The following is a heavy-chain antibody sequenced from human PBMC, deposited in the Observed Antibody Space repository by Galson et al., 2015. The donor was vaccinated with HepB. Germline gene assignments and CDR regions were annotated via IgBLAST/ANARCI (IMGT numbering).Heavy chain of an antibody. CDR3: TTPGGRKVTTFYYYGMDV. Sequence: SLRLSCAASGFTFSGSAMHWVRQASGKGLEWVGRIRSKANSYATAYAASVKGRFTISRDDSKNTAYLQMNSLKTEDTAVYYCTTPGGRKVTTFYYYGMDVWGQGTTVTVSS. J-gene: IGHJ6*02. V-gene: IGHV3-73*01. CDR1: GFTFSGSA. D-gene: IGHD4-17*01. CDR2: IRSKANSYAT.